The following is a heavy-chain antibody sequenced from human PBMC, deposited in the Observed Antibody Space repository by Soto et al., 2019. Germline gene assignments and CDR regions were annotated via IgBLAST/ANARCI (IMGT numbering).Heavy chain of an antibody. V-gene: IGHV1-18*01. Sequence: QVHLVQSGAEVEKPEAAVKVSCKGSGYTFTSYGISWVRQAPGQGLEWMGWISAHNHNTNYAQKLQGRVTVTTDTYTSTAYMELRSLRSDDTAVYYCARGRYGDYWGQGTLVTVSS. CDR2: ISAHNHNT. CDR1: GYTFTSYG. CDR3: ARGRYGDY. D-gene: IGHD4-17*01. J-gene: IGHJ4*02.